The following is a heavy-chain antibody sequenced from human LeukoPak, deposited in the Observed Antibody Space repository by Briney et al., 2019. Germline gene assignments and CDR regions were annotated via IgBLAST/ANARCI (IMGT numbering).Heavy chain of an antibody. D-gene: IGHD2-8*02. CDR3: AKDMAVYAIHGY. CDR1: GFTFSSYA. V-gene: IGHV3-23*01. CDR2: ISGSGGST. Sequence: GGSLRVSCSASGFTFSSYAMSWVRQAPGKGLEWVSAISGSGGSTYYADSVKGRFTISRDNSKNTLYLQMNSLRAEDTAVYYCAKDMAVYAIHGYWGQGTLVTVSS. J-gene: IGHJ4*02.